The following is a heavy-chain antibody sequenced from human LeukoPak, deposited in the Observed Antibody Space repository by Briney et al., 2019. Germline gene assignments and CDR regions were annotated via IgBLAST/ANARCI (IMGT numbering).Heavy chain of an antibody. CDR2: ISPGNSGT. V-gene: IGHV5-51*01. CDR3: ATVGYLRKKWAEEGY. D-gene: IGHD5-18*01. CDR1: GYSFTSYW. J-gene: IGHJ4*02. Sequence: SMNFCCKGSGYSFTSYWIGWVREMRGKGQGRMGIISPGNSGTRQGPSSRGQVTISADKSISSAYLQWSRLKASDTAMYYCATVGYLRKKWAEEGYWGQGTLVTASS.